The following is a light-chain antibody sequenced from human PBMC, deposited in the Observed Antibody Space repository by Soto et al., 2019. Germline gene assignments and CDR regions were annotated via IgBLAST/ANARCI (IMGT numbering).Light chain of an antibody. J-gene: IGKJ1*01. V-gene: IGKV1-39*01. CDR1: QSISTY. Sequence: DVQVTQSPSSLSASVGDRVTITFRASQSISTYLNWYHQKPGKAPKLLIYAASSLQSGVPSRFSGSGSGTEFTLTISSLQPDDFAPYYCQQYNSYPSTFGQGTKVAIK. CDR3: QQYNSYPST. CDR2: AAS.